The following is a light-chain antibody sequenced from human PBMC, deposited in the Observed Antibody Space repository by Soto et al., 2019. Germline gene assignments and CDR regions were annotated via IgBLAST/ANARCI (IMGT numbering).Light chain of an antibody. V-gene: IGKV1-8*01. CDR3: QQYYSYPLT. CDR2: AAS. Sequence: AIRMTQSPSSLSASTGDRVTITCRASLSISSYLAWYQQKPGKAPKLLIYAASTLQSGVPSRFSGSGSGTDFTLTISCLQSEDFATYYCQQYYSYPLTFGGGTKVEIK. CDR1: LSISSY. J-gene: IGKJ4*01.